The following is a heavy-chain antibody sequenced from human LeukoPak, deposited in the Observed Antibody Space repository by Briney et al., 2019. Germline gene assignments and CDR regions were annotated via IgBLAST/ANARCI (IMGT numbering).Heavy chain of an antibody. D-gene: IGHD1-26*01. CDR1: GFTFSNAW. Sequence: GGSLRLSCAASGFTFSNAWMTWVRQAPGKGLEWVGRIKSNTDGGTTDYAAPVKGRFTISSDDSENTLYLQMNSLRTEDTAVYYCTTGYYADYFQHWGQGTLVTVSS. V-gene: IGHV3-15*01. CDR3: TTGYYADYFQH. J-gene: IGHJ1*01. CDR2: IKSNTDGGTT.